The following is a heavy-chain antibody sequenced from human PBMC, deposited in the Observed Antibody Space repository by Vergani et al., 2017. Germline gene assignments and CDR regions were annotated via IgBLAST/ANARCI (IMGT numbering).Heavy chain of an antibody. CDR1: GGTFSSYA. CDR3: GRAQDEGIYYYYYMDV. Sequence: QVQLVQSGAEVKKPGSSVKVSCKASGGTFSSYAISWVRQAPGQGLEWMGGIIPIFGTANYAQKFQGRVTITAAESTSTAYMELSSLRSEDTAVYYYGRAQDEGIYYYYYMDVWGKGTTVTVSS. D-gene: IGHD2-15*01. V-gene: IGHV1-69*01. CDR2: IIPIFGTA. J-gene: IGHJ6*03.